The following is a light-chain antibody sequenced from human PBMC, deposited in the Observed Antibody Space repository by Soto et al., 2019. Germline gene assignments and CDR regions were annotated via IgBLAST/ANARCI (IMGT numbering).Light chain of an antibody. V-gene: IGLV2-14*01. CDR3: SSYTLSRTQV. CDR1: SSDIGRYNY. J-gene: IGLJ1*01. CDR2: EVT. Sequence: QSLLTQPASVSGPPGQSITFSCTGTSSDIGRYNYVSWYQHHPGKAPKLLISEVTNRPSGISDRFSGSKSGNTASLTISGLRAEDEADYYCSSYTLSRTQVFGTGTKVTVL.